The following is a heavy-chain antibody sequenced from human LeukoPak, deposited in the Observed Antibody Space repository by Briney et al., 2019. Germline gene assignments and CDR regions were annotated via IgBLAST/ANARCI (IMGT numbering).Heavy chain of an antibody. V-gene: IGHV3-21*01. D-gene: IGHD4-17*01. J-gene: IGHJ4*02. CDR3: AREDATALDY. CDR2: ISSSGTYI. CDR1: RFTFSSYT. Sequence: GGSLRLSCAASRFTFSSYTMNWVRQAPGKGLEWVSSISSSGTYIYYADSVKGRFSISRDNAKNSLYLQMNSLRAEDTAVYYCAREDATALDYWGQGTLVTVSS.